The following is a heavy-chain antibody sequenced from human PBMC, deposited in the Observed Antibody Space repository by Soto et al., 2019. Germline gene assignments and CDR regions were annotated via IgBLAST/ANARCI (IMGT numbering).Heavy chain of an antibody. CDR1: GFTFRTCA. V-gene: IGHV3-30*18. J-gene: IGHJ4*02. Sequence: QVQVVESGGGVVQPGRSLRLSCAASGFTFRTCAMHWVLQAPGKGLEWVAVISHDGSNTDYGDSVKGRFTISRDNSKSTLSLQMNSLRPEDTGVYYCAKDAGSTEYFFASWGQGTLVSVSS. CDR2: ISHDGSNT. CDR3: AKDAGSTEYFFAS.